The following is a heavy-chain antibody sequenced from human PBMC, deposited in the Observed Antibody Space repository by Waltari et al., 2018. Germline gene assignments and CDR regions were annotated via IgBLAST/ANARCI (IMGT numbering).Heavy chain of an antibody. J-gene: IGHJ4*02. Sequence: QVQLQESGPGLVKPSETLSLTCAVSGYSISSGYYWGWIRQPPGKGLEWIGSSYHSGSTYYNPSLKSRVTISVDTSKNQFSLKLSSVTAADTAVYYCARDTAMVNFDYWGQGTLVTVSS. V-gene: IGHV4-38-2*01. CDR1: GYSISSGYY. CDR3: ARDTAMVNFDY. CDR2: SYHSGST. D-gene: IGHD5-18*01.